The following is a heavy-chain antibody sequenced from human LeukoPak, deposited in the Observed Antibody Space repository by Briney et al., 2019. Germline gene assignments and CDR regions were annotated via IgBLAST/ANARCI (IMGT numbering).Heavy chain of an antibody. J-gene: IGHJ3*02. CDR2: ISSSGDTI. D-gene: IGHD1/OR15-1a*01. V-gene: IGHV3-11*04. CDR1: GFTFSDYY. Sequence: GSLRLSCAASGFTFSDYYMSWIRQAPGKGLEWISYISSSGDTIFYADSVKGRFTVSRDNAKNSLYLQMNSLRAEDTAVYYCAREAYNWNIDVFDIWGQGTMVTVSS. CDR3: AREAYNWNIDVFDI.